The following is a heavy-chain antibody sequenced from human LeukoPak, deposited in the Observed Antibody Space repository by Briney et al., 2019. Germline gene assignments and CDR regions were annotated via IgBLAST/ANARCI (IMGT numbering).Heavy chain of an antibody. Sequence: SETLSLTCTVSGGSISSYYWSWIRQPPGKGLEWIGNIYYSGSTNYNPSLKSRVTISVDTSKNQFYPKLNSVTAADTAVYYCARETHYYDSSGYLGYWGQGTLVTVSS. J-gene: IGHJ4*02. V-gene: IGHV4-59*12. CDR2: IYYSGST. CDR1: GGSISSYY. D-gene: IGHD3-22*01. CDR3: ARETHYYDSSGYLGY.